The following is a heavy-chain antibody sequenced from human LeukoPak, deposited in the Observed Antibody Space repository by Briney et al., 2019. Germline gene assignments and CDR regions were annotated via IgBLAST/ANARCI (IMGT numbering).Heavy chain of an antibody. Sequence: PSETLSLTCAVYGGSFSGYYWSWIRQPPGKGLEWIGEINHSGSTNYNPSLKSRVTISVDTSKNQFSLKLSSVTAAGTAVYYCASGYGSGSYYGVFYYWGQGTLVTVSS. D-gene: IGHD3-10*01. CDR1: GGSFSGYY. CDR3: ASGYGSGSYYGVFYY. V-gene: IGHV4-34*01. CDR2: INHSGST. J-gene: IGHJ4*02.